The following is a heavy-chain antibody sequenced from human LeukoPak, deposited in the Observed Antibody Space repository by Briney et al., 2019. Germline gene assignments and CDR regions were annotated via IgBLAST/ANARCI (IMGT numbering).Heavy chain of an antibody. D-gene: IGHD3-9*01. Sequence: PGGSLRLSCAASGFTFSLYSMTWVRQAAGKGLEWVANINEDGSEQYYVDSVKGRFTISRDNAKNSLYLQMSSLRAEDTAVYYCARPSLRYFDWLIDYWGQGTLVTVS. CDR3: ARPSLRYFDWLIDY. CDR2: INEDGSEQ. V-gene: IGHV3-7*01. CDR1: GFTFSLYS. J-gene: IGHJ4*02.